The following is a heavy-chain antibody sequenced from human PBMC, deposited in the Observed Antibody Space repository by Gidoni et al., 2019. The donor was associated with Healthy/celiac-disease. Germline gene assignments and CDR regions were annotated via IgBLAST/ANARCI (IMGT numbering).Heavy chain of an antibody. CDR1: SSYG. CDR3: ARQHLPFIAVAGTIRYFDL. D-gene: IGHD6-19*01. CDR2: IWYDGSNK. V-gene: IGHV3-33*01. Sequence: SSYGMHWVRQAPGKGLEWVAVIWYDGSNKYYADSVKGRFTISRDNSKNTLYLQMNSLRAEDTAVYYCARQHLPFIAVAGTIRYFDLWGRGTLVTVSS. J-gene: IGHJ2*01.